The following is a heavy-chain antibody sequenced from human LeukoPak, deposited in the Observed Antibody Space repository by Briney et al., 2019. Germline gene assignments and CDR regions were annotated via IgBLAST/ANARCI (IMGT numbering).Heavy chain of an antibody. Sequence: KAGGSLRLSCAASGFTFSSYSMNWVRQAPGKGLEWVSSISSSSSYIYYADSVKGRFTISRDNAKNSLYLQMNSLRAEDTAVYYCASRPPSSSSCSSTSCYVGWGQGTLVAVSS. CDR2: ISSSSSYI. CDR1: GFTFSSYS. J-gene: IGHJ1*01. CDR3: ASRPPSSSSCSSTSCYVG. V-gene: IGHV3-21*01. D-gene: IGHD2-2*01.